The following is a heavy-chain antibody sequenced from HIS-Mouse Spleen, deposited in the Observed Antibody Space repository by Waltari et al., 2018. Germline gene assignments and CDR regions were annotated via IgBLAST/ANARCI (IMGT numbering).Heavy chain of an antibody. J-gene: IGHJ2*01. V-gene: IGHV3-30*04. CDR1: GFHFCRYA. CDR3: ASLLTGDWYFDL. D-gene: IGHD7-27*01. CDR2: ISYDGSNK. Sequence: QVQLVESGGGVVQPGRSLRLSSAAPGFHFCRYAMHWVRRAPGKGLEWVAVISYDGSNKYYADSAKGRFTISRDNSKNTLYLQMNSLRAEDTAVYYCASLLTGDWYFDLWGRGTLVTVSS.